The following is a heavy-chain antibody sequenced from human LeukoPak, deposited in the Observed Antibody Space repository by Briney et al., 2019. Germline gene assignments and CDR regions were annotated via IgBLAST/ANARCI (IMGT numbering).Heavy chain of an antibody. CDR3: ARAHHRVPFDY. J-gene: IGHJ4*02. Sequence: SETLSLTCTVSGGSISSYYWSWIRQPPGKGLEWIGYIYYSGSTNYNPSLKSRVTISVDTSKNQFSLKLSSVTAADTAVCYCARAHHRVPFDYWGQGTLVTVSS. CDR1: GGSISSYY. V-gene: IGHV4-59*01. CDR2: IYYSGST. D-gene: IGHD1-14*01.